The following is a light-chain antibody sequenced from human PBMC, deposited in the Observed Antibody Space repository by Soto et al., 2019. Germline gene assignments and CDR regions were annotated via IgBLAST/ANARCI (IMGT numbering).Light chain of an antibody. Sequence: DIQMTQSPSTLSASVGDRVTITCRASQSASRWLAWYQQKPGKAPKLLIYDASPLESGIPSRFSGSGSGTEFTLTISSLQPDDFATYYCQQYNSYSQTFGQGTKVEIK. CDR1: QSASRW. J-gene: IGKJ1*01. CDR3: QQYNSYSQT. V-gene: IGKV1-5*01. CDR2: DAS.